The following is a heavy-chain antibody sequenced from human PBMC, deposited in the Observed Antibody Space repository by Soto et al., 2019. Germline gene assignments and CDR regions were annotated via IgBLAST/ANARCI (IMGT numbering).Heavy chain of an antibody. J-gene: IGHJ6*02. V-gene: IGHV4-39*01. CDR3: ARPIVGATSPYYYYYGMDV. CDR2: IYYSGST. Sequence: SETLSLTCTVSGGSISSSSYYWGWIRQPPGKGLEWIGSIYYSGSTYYNPSLKSRVTISVDTSKNQISLKLSSVTAADTAVYYCARPIVGATSPYYYYYGMDVWGQGTTVTVPS. CDR1: GGSISSSSYY. D-gene: IGHD1-26*01.